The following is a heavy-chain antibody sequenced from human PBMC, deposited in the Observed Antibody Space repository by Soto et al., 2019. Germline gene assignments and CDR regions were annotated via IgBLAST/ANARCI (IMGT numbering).Heavy chain of an antibody. CDR1: GGSISSSNW. V-gene: IGHV4-4*02. CDR2: IYHSGSP. D-gene: IGHD1-1*01. J-gene: IGHJ4*02. Sequence: SETLSLTCAVSGGSISSSNWWSWVRQPPEKGLEWIGEIYHSGSPNYNPSLKSRVIISVDKSKNQFSLELKSVTAADTAVYYCATLERGQLKTFDYWGQGTLVTVSS. CDR3: ATLERGQLKTFDY.